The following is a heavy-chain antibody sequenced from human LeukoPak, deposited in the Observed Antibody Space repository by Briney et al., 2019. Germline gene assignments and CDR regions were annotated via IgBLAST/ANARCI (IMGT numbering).Heavy chain of an antibody. CDR1: GGSFSGYY. CDR3: AARSSSWSRPIDY. Sequence: SETLPLTCAVYGGSFSGYYWSWIRQPPGKGLEWIGEINHSGSTNYNPSLKSRVTISVDTSKNQFSLKLSSVTAADTAVYYCAARSSSWSRPIDYWGQGTLVTVSS. D-gene: IGHD6-13*01. J-gene: IGHJ4*02. CDR2: INHSGST. V-gene: IGHV4-34*01.